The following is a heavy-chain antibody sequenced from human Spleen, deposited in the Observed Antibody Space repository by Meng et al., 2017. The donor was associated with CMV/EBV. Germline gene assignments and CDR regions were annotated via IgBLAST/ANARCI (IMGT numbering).Heavy chain of an antibody. V-gene: IGHV1-69*10. CDR2: IIPILGIA. Sequence: SCKASGGTFSSYAISWVRQAPGQGLEWKGGIIPILGIANYAQKFQGRVTITADKSTSTACMELSSLRSEDTAVYYCAREVTSRYFDLWGRGTLVTVSS. CDR3: AREVTSRYFDL. J-gene: IGHJ2*01. CDR1: GGTFSSYA. D-gene: IGHD4-23*01.